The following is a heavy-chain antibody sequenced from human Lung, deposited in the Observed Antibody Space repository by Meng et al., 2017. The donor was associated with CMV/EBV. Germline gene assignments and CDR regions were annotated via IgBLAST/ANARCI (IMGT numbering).Heavy chain of an antibody. CDR3: AKDDDRRYYSMDV. D-gene: IGHD1-1*01. J-gene: IGHJ6*01. Sequence: GGSXRLXCAASGFTFSNYHMSWVRQAPGKGLEWVSTISGTSGTTYYADSVKGRFTISRDISTNTLYLQMNSLRDEDTALYYCAKDDDRRYYSMDVWGQGNTV. V-gene: IGHV3-23*01. CDR2: ISGTSGTT. CDR1: GFTFSNYH.